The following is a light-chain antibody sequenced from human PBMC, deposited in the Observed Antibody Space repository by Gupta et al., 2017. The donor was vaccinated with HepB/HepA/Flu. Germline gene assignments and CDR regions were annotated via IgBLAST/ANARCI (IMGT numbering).Light chain of an antibody. V-gene: IGLV1-44*01. CDR1: TSNIGDNP. Sequence: QSVLTQPPSASGTPGQRVTISCSGTTSNIGDNPVNWYHQVPGTAPKLLMYGDNQRPSGVPDRVSGSKSGTSASLAIRGLLPEDEAVYYCGTWDDNLNGPVFGGGTKLTVL. J-gene: IGLJ2*01. CDR2: GDN. CDR3: GTWDDNLNGPV.